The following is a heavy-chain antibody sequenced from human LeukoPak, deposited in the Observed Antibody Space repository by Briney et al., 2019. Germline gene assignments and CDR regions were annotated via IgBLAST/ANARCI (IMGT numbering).Heavy chain of an antibody. D-gene: IGHD5-12*01. Sequence: ASVKVSCKASGYTFTGYYMHWVRQAPGQGLEWMGWINPNSGGTNYAQKFQGRVTITADESMSTAYMELSSLRSEDTAVYYCARGKGTVATSFDYWGQGTLVTVSS. J-gene: IGHJ4*02. CDR1: GYTFTGYY. V-gene: IGHV1-2*02. CDR3: ARGKGTVATSFDY. CDR2: INPNSGGT.